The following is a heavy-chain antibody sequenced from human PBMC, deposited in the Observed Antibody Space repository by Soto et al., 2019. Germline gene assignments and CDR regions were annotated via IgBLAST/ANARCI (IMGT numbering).Heavy chain of an antibody. J-gene: IGHJ4*02. CDR2: INAGNGNT. Sequence: QVQLVQSGAEVKKPGASVKVSCKASGYTFTSYAMHWVRQAPGQRLEWMGWINAGNGNTKYSQKFQGRVTITRDTSSSTAYMELSSLRSEDTAVYYCASSVTMVRGELDYWGQGTLVTVSS. CDR1: GYTFTSYA. D-gene: IGHD3-10*01. V-gene: IGHV1-3*01. CDR3: ASSVTMVRGELDY.